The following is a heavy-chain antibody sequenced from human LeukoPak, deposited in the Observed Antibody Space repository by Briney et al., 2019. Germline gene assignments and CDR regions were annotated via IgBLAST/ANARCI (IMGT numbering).Heavy chain of an antibody. V-gene: IGHV3-11*01. CDR1: GLTFSDYY. Sequence: GGSLRLSCAVSGLTFSDYYMSWIRQAPGKGLEWVSYISSSGSRTYYTDSVKGRFTISRDNAKNSLYLQMNSLRAEDTAVYYCAKEVSRQQLAYYYYGMDVWGQGTTVTVSS. CDR2: ISSSGSRT. CDR3: AKEVSRQQLAYYYYGMDV. D-gene: IGHD6-13*01. J-gene: IGHJ6*02.